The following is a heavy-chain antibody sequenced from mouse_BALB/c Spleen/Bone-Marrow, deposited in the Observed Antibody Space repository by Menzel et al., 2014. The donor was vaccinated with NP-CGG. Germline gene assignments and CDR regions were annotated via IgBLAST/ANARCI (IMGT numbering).Heavy chain of an antibody. J-gene: IGHJ1*01. CDR2: IWAGGST. CDR1: GFSLTNYG. V-gene: IGHV2-9*02. CDR3: ARKDYGSRGGYFDV. Sequence: VQGVESGPGLAAPSQSLSITCTVSGFSLTNYGVHWVRQPPGKGLEWLGLIWAGGSTNYNSALMSRLSISKDNSKSQVFLKMNSLQTDDTAMYYCARKDYGSRGGYFDVWGAGTTVTVSS. D-gene: IGHD1-1*01.